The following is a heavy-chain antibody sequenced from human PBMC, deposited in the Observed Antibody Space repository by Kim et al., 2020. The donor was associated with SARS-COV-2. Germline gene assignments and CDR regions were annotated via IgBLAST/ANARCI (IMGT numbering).Heavy chain of an antibody. Sequence: SETLSLTCAVSGGSISSSNWWSWVRQPPGKGLEWIGEIYHSGSTNYNPSLKSRVTISVDKSKNQFSLKLSSVTAADTAVYYCARGRRGSYYEGALDYWGQGTLVTVSS. CDR3: ARGRRGSYYEGALDY. J-gene: IGHJ4*02. V-gene: IGHV4-4*02. CDR2: IYHSGST. D-gene: IGHD1-26*01. CDR1: GGSISSSNW.